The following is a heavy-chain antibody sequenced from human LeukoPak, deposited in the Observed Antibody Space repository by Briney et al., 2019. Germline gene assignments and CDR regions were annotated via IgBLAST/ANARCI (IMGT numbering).Heavy chain of an antibody. CDR3: ARDRGSFYFGSGSYPPALDY. Sequence: HPGGSLRLSCSASGFTFGSYWMSWVRQAPGKGLEWVAHIKEDGSEINYADSVKSRFTISRDNAKNSLYLQMESLTADDTAVYYCARDRGSFYFGSGSYPPALDYWGQGTLVTVSS. D-gene: IGHD3-10*01. V-gene: IGHV3-7*01. J-gene: IGHJ4*02. CDR1: GFTFGSYW. CDR2: IKEDGSEI.